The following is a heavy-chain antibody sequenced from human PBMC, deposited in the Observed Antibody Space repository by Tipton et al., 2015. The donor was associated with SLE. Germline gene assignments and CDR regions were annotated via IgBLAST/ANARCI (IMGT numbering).Heavy chain of an antibody. CDR1: GFTFSDYY. CDR3: ARGGNYGRGYYFDY. D-gene: IGHD4-17*01. V-gene: IGHV3-11*05. CDR2: ISSSRYT. Sequence: SLRLSCAASGFTFSDYYMSWIRQAPGKGLEWVSYISSSRYTNDADSVKGRFTISRDNAKNSLYLQMNSLRAEDTAVYYCARGGNYGRGYYFDYWGQGTLVTVSS. J-gene: IGHJ4*02.